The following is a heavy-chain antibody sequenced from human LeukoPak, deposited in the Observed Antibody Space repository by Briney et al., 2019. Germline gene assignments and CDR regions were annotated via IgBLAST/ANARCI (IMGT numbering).Heavy chain of an antibody. CDR2: IYYRGNTT. CDR3: ARDTYYFDY. V-gene: IGHV4-39*07. CDR1: GVSISSSSYS. Sequence: SETLSLTCTVSGVSISSSSYSWGWVRQPPGKGLERIGNIYYRGNTTYYSPSLKSRVTISVDMSKNRFSLKLSSVTAADTAVYYCARDTYYFDYWGQGTLVTVSS. J-gene: IGHJ4*02.